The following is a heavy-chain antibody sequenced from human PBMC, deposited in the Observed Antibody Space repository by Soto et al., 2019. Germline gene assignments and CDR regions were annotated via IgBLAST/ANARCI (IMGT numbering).Heavy chain of an antibody. Sequence: QVQLVQSGAEVKKPGASVKVSCKASGYTFTGYYMHWVRQAPGQGLEWMGWINPNSGGTNYAQKCQGGVTMTRDTSISTAYVELSRLRSDDTAVYYCARARWGSSASGDWFDPWGQGTLVTVSS. CDR2: INPNSGGT. V-gene: IGHV1-2*02. J-gene: IGHJ5*02. CDR3: ARARWGSSASGDWFDP. D-gene: IGHD6-6*01. CDR1: GYTFTGYY.